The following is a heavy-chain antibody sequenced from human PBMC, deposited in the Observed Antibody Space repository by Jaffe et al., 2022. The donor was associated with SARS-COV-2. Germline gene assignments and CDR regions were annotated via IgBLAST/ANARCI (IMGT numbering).Heavy chain of an antibody. J-gene: IGHJ4*02. V-gene: IGHV3-7*01. CDR2: IKQDGSDK. Sequence: EVQLVESGGGLVQPGGSLRLSCAASGFTFSSYWMSWVRQAPGKGLEWVANIKQDGSDKYYVDSVKGRFTISRDNAKNSLYLQMNSLRAEDTAVFYCARVVGATYFDYWGQGALVTVSS. CDR3: ARVVGATYFDY. D-gene: IGHD1-26*01. CDR1: GFTFSSYW.